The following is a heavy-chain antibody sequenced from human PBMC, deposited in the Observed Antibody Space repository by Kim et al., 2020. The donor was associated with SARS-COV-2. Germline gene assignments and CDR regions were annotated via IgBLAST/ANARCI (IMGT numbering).Heavy chain of an antibody. CDR1: RGTFSSYA. D-gene: IGHD1-26*01. CDR3: ARGGKQGELLQLGWFDP. J-gene: IGHJ5*02. CDR2: IIPIFGTA. V-gene: IGHV1-69*13. Sequence: SVKVSCKASRGTFSSYAISWVRQAPGQGLEWMGGIIPIFGTANYAQKFQGRVTITADESTSTAYMELSSLRSEDTAVYYCARGGKQGELLQLGWFDPWGQGTLVTVSS.